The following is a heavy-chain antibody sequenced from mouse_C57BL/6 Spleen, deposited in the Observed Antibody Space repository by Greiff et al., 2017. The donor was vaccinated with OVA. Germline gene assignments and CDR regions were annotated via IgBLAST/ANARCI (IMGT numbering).Heavy chain of an antibody. Sequence: EVQLQQSGTVLARPGASVKMSCKTSGYTFTSYWMHWVKQRPGQGLEWIGAIYPGNSDTSYNQKFKGKAKLTAVTSASTAYMERSSLTNEDSAVYYCTRYRGYYYYAMDYWGQGTSVTVSS. V-gene: IGHV1-5*01. J-gene: IGHJ4*01. CDR1: GYTFTSYW. CDR3: TRYRGYYYYAMDY. CDR2: IYPGNSDT. D-gene: IGHD2-3*01.